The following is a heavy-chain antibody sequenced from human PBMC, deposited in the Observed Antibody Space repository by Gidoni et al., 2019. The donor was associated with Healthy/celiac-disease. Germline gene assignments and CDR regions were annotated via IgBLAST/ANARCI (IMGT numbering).Heavy chain of an antibody. CDR1: GFTLSSYA. J-gene: IGHJ3*02. D-gene: IGHD6-19*01. CDR3: AKDSSAIPTVVAGTRGPVGDAFDI. CDR2: ISGSGGST. Sequence: EVQMLESGGGLVQHGGSLRLSCAASGFTLSSYARSWVRRAPGKGLEWVSAISGSGGSTYYADSVKGRFTISRDNSKNTLYLQMNSLRAEDTAVYYCAKDSSAIPTVVAGTRGPVGDAFDIWGQGTMVTVSS. V-gene: IGHV3-23*01.